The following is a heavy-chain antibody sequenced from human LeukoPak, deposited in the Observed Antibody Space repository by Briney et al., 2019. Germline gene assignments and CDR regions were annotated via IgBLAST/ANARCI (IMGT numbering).Heavy chain of an antibody. CDR1: GFTFSSYS. D-gene: IGHD3-16*02. CDR3: AREIHLGELSPPLGAFVI. V-gene: IGHV3-21*01. Sequence: GGSLRLSCAASGFTFSSYSMNWVRQAPGKGLEWASSISSSSSYIYYADSVKGRFTISRDNAKNSLYLQMNSLRAEDTAVYYCAREIHLGELSPPLGAFVIWGQGTMVTVSS. J-gene: IGHJ3*02. CDR2: ISSSSSYI.